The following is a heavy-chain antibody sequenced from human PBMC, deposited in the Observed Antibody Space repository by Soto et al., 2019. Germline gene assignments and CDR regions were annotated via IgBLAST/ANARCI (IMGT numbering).Heavy chain of an antibody. CDR3: AKGEGYYDSSGYFYFDY. CDR2: ISGSGGST. D-gene: IGHD3-22*01. CDR1: GFTFSSYA. J-gene: IGHJ4*02. V-gene: IGHV3-23*01. Sequence: GGSLRLSCAASGFTFSSYAMSWVRQAPGKGLEWVSAISGSGGSTYYADSVKGRFTISRDNSKNTLYLQMNSLRAEDTAVYYCAKGEGYYDSSGYFYFDYWGQGTLVTVSS.